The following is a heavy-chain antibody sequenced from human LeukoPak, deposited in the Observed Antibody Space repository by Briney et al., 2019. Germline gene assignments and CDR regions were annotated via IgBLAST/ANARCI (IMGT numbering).Heavy chain of an antibody. Sequence: SETLSLTCTVSGGSISSYYWSWIRQPPGKGLEWIGYIYYSGSTNYNPSLKSRVTISVDTSKNQFSLKLSSVTAADTAVYYCATDRGYAFDYWGQGTLVTVSS. J-gene: IGHJ4*02. CDR3: ATDRGYAFDY. V-gene: IGHV4-59*12. CDR1: GGSISSYY. CDR2: IYYSGST. D-gene: IGHD1-1*01.